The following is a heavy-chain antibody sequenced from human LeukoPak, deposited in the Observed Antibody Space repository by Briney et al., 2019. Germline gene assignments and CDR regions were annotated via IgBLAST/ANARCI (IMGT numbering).Heavy chain of an antibody. D-gene: IGHD5-12*01. CDR1: GFTFSSYS. J-gene: IGHJ4*02. CDR2: ISSSSSYI. Sequence: GGSLRLSCAASGFTFSSYSMNWVRQAPGKGLEWVSSISSSSSYIYYADSVKGRFTISRDNAKNSLYLQMNSLRAEDTAVYYCATLPRYSGYSGEGFDYWGQGTLVTVSS. V-gene: IGHV3-21*01. CDR3: ATLPRYSGYSGEGFDY.